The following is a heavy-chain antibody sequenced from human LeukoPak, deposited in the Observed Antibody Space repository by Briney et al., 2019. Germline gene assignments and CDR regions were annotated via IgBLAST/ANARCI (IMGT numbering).Heavy chain of an antibody. CDR3: ARAGWIITSGIDY. Sequence: SQTLSLTCGVSGYSISRGYYWAWIRQCPGDGLEWIGTIYHIGSTYYNPSLERRVTISVDTSKNEFSLNLNSVTAADTAVYYCARAGWIITSGIDYWGQGALVTVSS. CDR2: IYHIGST. D-gene: IGHD1-20*01. V-gene: IGHV4-38-2*01. J-gene: IGHJ4*02. CDR1: GYSISRGYY.